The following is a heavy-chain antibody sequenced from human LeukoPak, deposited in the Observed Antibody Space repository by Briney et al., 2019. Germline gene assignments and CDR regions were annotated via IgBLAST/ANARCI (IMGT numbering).Heavy chain of an antibody. D-gene: IGHD6-13*01. CDR2: IYPGDSDT. CDR3: ARRVGSSSWFFDY. CDR1: GYSFTSYW. Sequence: GESLQISCKGSGYSFTSYWIAWVRQMPGKGLEWMGIIYPGDSDTRYSPSFQGQVTISADKSISTAYLQWSSLKASDTAMYYCARRVGSSSWFFDYWDQGTLVTVSS. J-gene: IGHJ4*02. V-gene: IGHV5-51*01.